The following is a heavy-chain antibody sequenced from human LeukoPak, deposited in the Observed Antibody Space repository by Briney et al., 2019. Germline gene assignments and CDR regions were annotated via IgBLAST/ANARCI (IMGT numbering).Heavy chain of an antibody. J-gene: IGHJ5*02. CDR1: GGTFSSYA. V-gene: IGHV1-69*04. CDR2: IIPILGIA. CDR3: ARVASGTGTTDWFDP. Sequence: SVKVSCKPSGGTFSSYAIIWVRQAPGQGLEWMGRIIPILGIANYAQKFQGRVTITADKSTSTAYMELSSLRSEDTAVYYCARVASGTGTTDWFDPWGQGTLVTVSS. D-gene: IGHD1-7*01.